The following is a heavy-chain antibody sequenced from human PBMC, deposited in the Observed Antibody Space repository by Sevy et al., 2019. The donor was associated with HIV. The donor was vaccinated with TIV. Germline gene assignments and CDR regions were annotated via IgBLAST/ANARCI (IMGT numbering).Heavy chain of an antibody. Sequence: SETLSLTCTVSGGSISSYYWSWIRQPAGKGLEWIGRIYTSGSTNYNPSLKSRVTMSLDTSKNQFSLKLSSVTAADTAVYYCTRGATVTTIFDYWGQGTLVTVSS. V-gene: IGHV4-4*07. J-gene: IGHJ4*02. D-gene: IGHD4-17*01. CDR3: TRGATVTTIFDY. CDR2: IYTSGST. CDR1: GGSISSYY.